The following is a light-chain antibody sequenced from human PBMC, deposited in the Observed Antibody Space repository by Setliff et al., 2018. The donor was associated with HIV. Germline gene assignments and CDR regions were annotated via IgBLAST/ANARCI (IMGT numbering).Light chain of an antibody. Sequence: QSALTQPRSVSGSLGQSVTISCTGTSSDVGAYDYVSWYQQYPGNVPKLMIYDVTKRPSGVPDRFSGSKSGNTASLTISGLQAEDEADYYCCSYAGSYSVVFGGGTQLTVL. CDR2: DVT. CDR1: SSDVGAYDY. J-gene: IGLJ2*01. V-gene: IGLV2-11*01. CDR3: CSYAGSYSVV.